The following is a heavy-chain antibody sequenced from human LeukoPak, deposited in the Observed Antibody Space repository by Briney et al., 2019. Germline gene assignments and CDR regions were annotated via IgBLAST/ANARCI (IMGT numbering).Heavy chain of an antibody. CDR2: INPTNGVT. J-gene: IGHJ3*02. CDR1: GYSFTGYY. V-gene: IGHV1-2*02. D-gene: IGHD5-12*01. Sequence: ASVKVSCKASGYSFTGYYIHWVRQAPGQGPEWMGWINPTNGVTHYAQKFQGRVTMTRDRSISTAYMEVYRLSSDDTAVYSCARGFNSGAGDAFDMWGQGTTVTVSS. CDR3: ARGFNSGAGDAFDM.